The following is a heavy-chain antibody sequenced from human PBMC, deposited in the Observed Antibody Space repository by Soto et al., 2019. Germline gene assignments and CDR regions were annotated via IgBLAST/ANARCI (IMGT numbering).Heavy chain of an antibody. CDR1: AGSSSRGGYS. Sequence: PLTCAIYAGSSSRGGYSVSWIRQPPGKGLEWIGYIYHSGSTYYNPSLKSRVTISADTSANQFSLMVNSVTAADTAIYYCERLPSRHWVGYWGQGTLVNVAS. CDR2: IYHSGST. J-gene: IGHJ4*02. D-gene: IGHD3-16*01. CDR3: ERLPSRHWVGY. V-gene: IGHV4-30-2*03.